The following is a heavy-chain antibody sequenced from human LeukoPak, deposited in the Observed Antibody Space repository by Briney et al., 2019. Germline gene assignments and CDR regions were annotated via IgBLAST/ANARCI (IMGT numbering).Heavy chain of an antibody. D-gene: IGHD6-19*01. CDR1: GGSFRSYY. J-gene: IGHJ4*02. Sequence: SETLSLTCTVSGGSFRSYYWSWIRQSPGKGLEWIAYIYYTGSTDYNPSLKSRATISVDTSKNQFSLKLGSVAAADTAVYYCARGSITVAGYFDYWGQGTLVTVSS. V-gene: IGHV4-59*01. CDR2: IYYTGST. CDR3: ARGSITVAGYFDY.